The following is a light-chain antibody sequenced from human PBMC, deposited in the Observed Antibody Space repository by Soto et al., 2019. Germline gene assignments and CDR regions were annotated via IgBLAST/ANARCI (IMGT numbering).Light chain of an antibody. V-gene: IGKV3-15*01. Sequence: EIVLTQSPATLSLSPGERVTLSCRASQSVDYNLAWYQQKPGQAPRLLIYGVATRATGIPARFSGSASRTEFTLTISSLQSEEFAIYYCQQYKTWLTFGGGTKVDIK. J-gene: IGKJ4*01. CDR3: QQYKTWLT. CDR2: GVA. CDR1: QSVDYN.